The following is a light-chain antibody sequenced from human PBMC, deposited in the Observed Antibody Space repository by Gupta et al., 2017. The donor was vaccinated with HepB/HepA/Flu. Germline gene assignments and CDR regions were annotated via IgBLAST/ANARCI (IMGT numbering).Light chain of an antibody. J-gene: IGLJ3*02. V-gene: IGLV2-14*03. CDR3: SSYTSSETWV. CDR2: SGT. Sequence: QSALTQPASVSGSPGQSITMSCTGIRSDVGIYVSWYQQYTGKSPKLIIYSGTNRPSGVSNRFSGSKSGNTASLTISGLQAEDEADYYCSSYTSSETWVFGGGTKLTVL. CDR1: RSDVGIY.